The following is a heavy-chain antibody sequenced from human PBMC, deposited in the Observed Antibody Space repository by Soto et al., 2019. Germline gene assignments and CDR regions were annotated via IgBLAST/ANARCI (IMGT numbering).Heavy chain of an antibody. J-gene: IGHJ5*02. Sequence: GGSRIHSSAASGFTFGYYYMVLTRQAPGKGLEWVSYISSSGSTIYYADSVKGRFTISRDNAKNSLYLQMNSLRAEDTAVYYCATYRGTESHTFWFDLWGRGAQVTVSS. CDR1: GFTFGYYY. V-gene: IGHV3-11*01. CDR3: ATYRGTESHTFWFDL. CDR2: ISSSGSTI. D-gene: IGHD3-10*01.